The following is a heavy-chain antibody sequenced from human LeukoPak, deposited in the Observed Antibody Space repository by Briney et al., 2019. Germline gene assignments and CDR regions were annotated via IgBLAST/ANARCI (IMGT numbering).Heavy chain of an antibody. CDR2: IIPIFGTA. J-gene: IGHJ4*02. Sequence: GASVKVSCKASGGTFSSYAISWVRQAPGQGLEWMGGIIPIFGTANYAQKFQGRVTINTDESTSTAYMELSSLRSEDTAVYYCARGGSGKSQHFDYWGQGTLVTVSS. CDR1: GGTFSSYA. CDR3: ARGGSGKSQHFDY. D-gene: IGHD3-16*01. V-gene: IGHV1-69*05.